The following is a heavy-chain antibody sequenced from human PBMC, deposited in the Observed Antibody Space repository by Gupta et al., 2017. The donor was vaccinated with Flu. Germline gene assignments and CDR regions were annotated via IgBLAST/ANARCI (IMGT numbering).Heavy chain of an antibody. Sequence: EAQLVESGGDLVQPGGSLRLSWTASGFRFGIARMNWVRQAPEKELEWVSYISSAGDIIYYADSVKGRFTISRDNARNSVYLQMNSLRDEDTAVYYCAKSTPGRDFTAFDLWGQGTLVPVSS. V-gene: IGHV3-48*02. CDR3: AKSTPGRDFTAFDL. J-gene: IGHJ5*02. D-gene: IGHD2-21*02. CDR1: GFRFGIAR. CDR2: ISSAGDII.